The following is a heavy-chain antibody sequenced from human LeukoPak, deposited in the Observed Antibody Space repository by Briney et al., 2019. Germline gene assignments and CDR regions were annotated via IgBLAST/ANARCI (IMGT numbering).Heavy chain of an antibody. CDR2: IYYSGST. D-gene: IGHD1-14*01. CDR3: ATTRMYLYDWFDP. V-gene: IGHV4-59*01. Sequence: SETLSLTCTVSGGSISSYYWSWIRQPPGKGLEWIGYIYYSGSTNYNPSLKSRVTISVYTSKNQFSLKLSSVTAADTAVYYCATTRMYLYDWFDPWGQGTLVTVSS. CDR1: GGSISSYY. J-gene: IGHJ5*02.